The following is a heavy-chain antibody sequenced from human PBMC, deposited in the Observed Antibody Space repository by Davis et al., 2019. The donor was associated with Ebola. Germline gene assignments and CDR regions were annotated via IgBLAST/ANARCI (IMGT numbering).Heavy chain of an antibody. Sequence: GESLKISCAASGFTVSSNYMSWVRQAPGKGLEWVSVIYSGGSTYYADSVKGRFTISRDDSKNTAYLQMNSLKTEDTAVYYCTCTIQMAPTDYWGQGTLVTVSS. CDR3: TCTIQMAPTDY. CDR2: IYSGGST. J-gene: IGHJ4*02. D-gene: IGHD5-24*01. V-gene: IGHV3-66*01. CDR1: GFTVSSNY.